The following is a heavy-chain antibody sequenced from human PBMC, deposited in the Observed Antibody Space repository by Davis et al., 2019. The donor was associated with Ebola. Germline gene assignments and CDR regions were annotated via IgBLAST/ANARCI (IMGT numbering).Heavy chain of an antibody. Sequence: GESLKISCAGSGFTFSSYSMSWVRQAPGKGLEWVSSISSSSSYIYYADSVKGRFTISRDNAKNSLYLQMNSLRAEDTAVYYCARDYGSCSSTTCYYYGMDVWGQGTTVTVSS. J-gene: IGHJ6*02. CDR1: GFTFSSYS. V-gene: IGHV3-21*01. CDR2: ISSSSSYI. D-gene: IGHD2-2*01. CDR3: ARDYGSCSSTTCYYYGMDV.